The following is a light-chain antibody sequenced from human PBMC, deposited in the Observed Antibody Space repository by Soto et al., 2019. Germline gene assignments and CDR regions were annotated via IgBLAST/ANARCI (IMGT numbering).Light chain of an antibody. J-gene: IGKJ5*01. CDR1: QSVGTF. CDR2: DTS. V-gene: IGKV3-20*01. Sequence: EIVLTQSPATLSLSPGERVTLSCRASQSVGTFLAWYQQTPGQAPRLLIYDTSNRATGTPARFSGSGSGTDFTLTISRLEPEDFAVYYCQQYGSSLSITFGQGTRLEI. CDR3: QQYGSSLSIT.